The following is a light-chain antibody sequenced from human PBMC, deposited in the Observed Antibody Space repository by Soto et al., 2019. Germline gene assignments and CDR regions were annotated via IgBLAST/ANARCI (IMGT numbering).Light chain of an antibody. CDR3: QQYSTSPWT. CDR1: QSVSSSY. CDR2: GAS. Sequence: EIVLTQSPGTLSLSPGERATLSCRASQSVSSSYLAWYQQKPGQAPRLLIYGASSRATGIPDRFIGSGSGTDFTLTISRLEPEDFAVYFCQQYSTSPWTFGQGTKVEIQ. V-gene: IGKV3-20*01. J-gene: IGKJ1*01.